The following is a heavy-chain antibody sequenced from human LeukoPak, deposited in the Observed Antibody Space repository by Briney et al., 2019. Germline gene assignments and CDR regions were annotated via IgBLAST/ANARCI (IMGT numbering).Heavy chain of an antibody. D-gene: IGHD6-19*01. CDR1: GFTVSSKY. Sequence: PGRSLRLSRAASGFTVSSKYLSWVRQAPGKWLEWVSVIYSGGSTYYADSVRGRFTISRDNSKNSLFLQMNSLRTEDTAVYFCAREGSSSGFDYWGQGTLVTVSS. J-gene: IGHJ4*02. V-gene: IGHV3-66*01. CDR2: IYSGGST. CDR3: AREGSSSGFDY.